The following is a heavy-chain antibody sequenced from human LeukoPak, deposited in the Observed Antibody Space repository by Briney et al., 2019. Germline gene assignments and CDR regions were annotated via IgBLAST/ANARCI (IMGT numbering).Heavy chain of an antibody. CDR3: AGGSDYYHSSDYGSVSSFDH. CDR1: GGSISSYY. J-gene: IGHJ4*02. CDR2: IYSTGST. D-gene: IGHD3-22*01. Sequence: SETLSLTCTVSGGSISSYYWGWIRQPAGKGLEWIGRIYSTGSTNYNPSLKSRVTMSVDTSKNQFSLRLSSVTAADTAVYYCAGGSDYYHSSDYGSVSSFDHWGQGTLVTVSS. V-gene: IGHV4-4*07.